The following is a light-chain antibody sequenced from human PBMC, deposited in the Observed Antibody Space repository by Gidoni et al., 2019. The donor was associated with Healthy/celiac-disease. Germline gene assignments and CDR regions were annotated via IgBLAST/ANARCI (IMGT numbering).Light chain of an antibody. J-gene: IGKJ5*01. V-gene: IGKV3-15*01. CDR2: GAS. CDR3: QQYNNWPPIT. Sequence: EIGMTQSPATLSVSPGERATLSCRASQCVSSNLAWYQQKPGQAPRLLIYGASTRATGIPARFSGSGSGTEFTLTITSLQSEDFAVYYCQQYNNWPPITFGQGTRLEIK. CDR1: QCVSSN.